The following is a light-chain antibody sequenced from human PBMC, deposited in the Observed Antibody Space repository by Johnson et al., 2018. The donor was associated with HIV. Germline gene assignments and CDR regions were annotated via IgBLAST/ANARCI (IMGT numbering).Light chain of an antibody. CDR3: GTWDSSLSAGV. V-gene: IGLV1-51*01. CDR2: DNN. CDR1: SSNIANNY. Sequence: QAVLTQPPSVSAAPGQRVTVSCSGRSSNIANNYVSWYQQFPGEAPKLLIYDNNKRPSGIPDRFSGSKSGTSATLGITGLQTGDEADYYCGTWDSSLSAGVFGMGTKVTVL. J-gene: IGLJ1*01.